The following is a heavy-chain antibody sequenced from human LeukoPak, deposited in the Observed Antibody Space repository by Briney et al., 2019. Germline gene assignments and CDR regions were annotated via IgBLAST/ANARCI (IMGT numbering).Heavy chain of an antibody. J-gene: IGHJ4*02. CDR1: GFSFSSYA. Sequence: GGSLRLSCAASGFSFSSYAMSWVRQAPGKGLEWVSAISGSGGGTYYADSVKGRFTISRDNSKNTVYLQMNSLRADDTAVYYCAKESGDSSGYYSDCWGQGMLVTVSP. D-gene: IGHD3-22*01. V-gene: IGHV3-23*01. CDR3: AKESGDSSGYYSDC. CDR2: ISGSGGGT.